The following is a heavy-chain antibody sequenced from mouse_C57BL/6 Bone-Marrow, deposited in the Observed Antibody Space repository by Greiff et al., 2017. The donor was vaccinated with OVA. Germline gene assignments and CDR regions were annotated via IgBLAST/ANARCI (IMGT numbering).Heavy chain of an antibody. CDR1: GYTFTSYW. V-gene: IGHV1-52*01. J-gene: IGHJ1*03. Sequence: QVQLQQPGAELVRPGSSVKLSCKASGYTFTSYWMHWVKQRPIQGLEWIGNIDPSDSETHYNQKFKDKATLTVDKSSSTAYMQLSSLTSEDSAVYYCARGGPSDDYLDWYFDVWGTGTTVTVSS. D-gene: IGHD2-4*01. CDR3: ARGGPSDDYLDWYFDV. CDR2: IDPSDSET.